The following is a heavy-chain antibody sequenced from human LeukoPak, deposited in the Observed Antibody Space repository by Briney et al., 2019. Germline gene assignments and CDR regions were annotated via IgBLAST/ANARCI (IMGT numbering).Heavy chain of an antibody. J-gene: IGHJ4*02. CDR2: ISYDGSNK. CDR1: GFTFSSYA. D-gene: IGHD6-6*01. Sequence: GGSLRLSCAASGFTFSSYAMHWVRQAPGKGLEWVAVISYDGSNKYYADSVKGRFTISRDNAKNSLYLHMDSLRVEDMAVYYCARGGAARPDYWGQGTLVTVSS. V-gene: IGHV3-30*04. CDR3: ARGGAARPDY.